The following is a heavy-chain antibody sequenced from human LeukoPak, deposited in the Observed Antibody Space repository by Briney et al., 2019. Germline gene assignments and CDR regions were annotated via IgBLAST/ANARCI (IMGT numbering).Heavy chain of an antibody. V-gene: IGHV4-34*01. D-gene: IGHD3-3*01. J-gene: IGHJ5*02. CDR1: GGSFSGYY. CDR3: ARHLITRADITIFGVVILSWFDP. CDR2: INHSGST. Sequence: PSETLSLTCAVYGGSFSGYYWSWIRQPPGKGLEWIGEINHSGSTNYNPSLKSRVTISVDTSKNQFSLKLSSVTAADTAVYYCARHLITRADITIFGVVILSWFDPWGQGALVTVSS.